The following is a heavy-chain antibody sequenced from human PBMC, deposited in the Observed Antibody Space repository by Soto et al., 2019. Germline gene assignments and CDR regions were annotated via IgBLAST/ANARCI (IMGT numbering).Heavy chain of an antibody. Sequence: ASVKVSCKASGYTFTSYYMHWVRQAPGQGLEWMGIINPSGGSTSYAQKFQGRVTMTRDTSISTAYMELSRLRSDDTAVYYCASLGTAANSFDYWGQGTLVTVSS. V-gene: IGHV1-46*01. CDR1: GYTFTSYY. CDR2: INPSGGST. D-gene: IGHD2-2*01. CDR3: ASLGTAANSFDY. J-gene: IGHJ4*02.